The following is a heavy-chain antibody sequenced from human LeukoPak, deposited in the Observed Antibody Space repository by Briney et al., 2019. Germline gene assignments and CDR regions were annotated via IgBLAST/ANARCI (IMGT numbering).Heavy chain of an antibody. CDR1: GGTFSSYA. V-gene: IGHV1-69*05. CDR3: ARESVAYCGGDCYAFDI. CDR2: IIPIFGTA. D-gene: IGHD2-21*02. J-gene: IGHJ3*02. Sequence: GSSVKVSCKASGGTFSSYAISWVRQAPGQGLEWMGGIIPIFGTANYAQKFQGRVMITTDESTSTAYMELSSLRSEDTAVYYCARESVAYCGGDCYAFDIWGQGTMVTVSS.